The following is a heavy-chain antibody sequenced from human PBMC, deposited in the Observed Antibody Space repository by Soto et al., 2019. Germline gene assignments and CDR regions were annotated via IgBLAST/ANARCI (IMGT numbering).Heavy chain of an antibody. J-gene: IGHJ2*01. CDR3: AKDSALNYGDYHVDWYFDL. CDR2: ISGSGGST. V-gene: IGHV3-23*01. Sequence: GGSLRLSCAASGFTFSSYAMSWVRQAPGKGLEWVSAISGSGGSTYYADSVKGRFTISRDNSKNTLYLQMNSLRAEDTAVYYCAKDSALNYGDYHVDWYFDLWGRGTLVTVSS. CDR1: GFTFSSYA. D-gene: IGHD4-17*01.